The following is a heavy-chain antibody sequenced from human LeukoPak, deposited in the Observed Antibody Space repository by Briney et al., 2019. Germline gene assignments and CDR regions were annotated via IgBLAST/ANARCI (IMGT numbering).Heavy chain of an antibody. V-gene: IGHV3-30*18. CDR1: GFTFSSYG. D-gene: IGHD6-19*01. Sequence: PGGSLRLSCAASGFTFSSYGMHWVRQAPGKGLEWVAVISYDGSNKYYADSVKGRFTISRDNSKNTLYLQMNSLRAEDTAVYYCAKVAQQWLVEDYFDYWGQGTLVTVSS. CDR2: ISYDGSNK. J-gene: IGHJ4*02. CDR3: AKVAQQWLVEDYFDY.